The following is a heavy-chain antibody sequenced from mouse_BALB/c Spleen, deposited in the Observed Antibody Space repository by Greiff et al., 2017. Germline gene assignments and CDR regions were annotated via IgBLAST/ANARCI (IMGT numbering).Heavy chain of an antibody. CDR1: GFTFSSYY. V-gene: IGHV5-6-2*01. CDR2: INSNGGST. J-gene: IGHJ2*01. D-gene: IGHD2-2*01. CDR3: ARHLLWLREYYFDY. Sequence: EVQLVESGGGLVKLGGSLKLSCAASGFTFSSYYMSWVRQTPEKRLELVAAINSNGGSTYYPDTVKGRFTISRDNAKNTLYLQMSSLKSEDTALYYCARHLLWLREYYFDYWGQGTTLTVSS.